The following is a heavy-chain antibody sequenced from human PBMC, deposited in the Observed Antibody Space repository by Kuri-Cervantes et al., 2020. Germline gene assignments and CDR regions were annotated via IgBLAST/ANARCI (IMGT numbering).Heavy chain of an antibody. CDR2: IGTAGDT. CDR1: GFTFSSYD. J-gene: IGHJ6*02. Sequence: GESLKISCAASGFTFSSYDMHWVRQATGKGLEWVSAIGTAGDTYYPGSVKGRFTISRENAKNSLYLQMNSLRAEDTAVYYCARERYYYDSSGYYRHGMDVWGQGTTVTVSS. V-gene: IGHV3-13*01. CDR3: ARERYYYDSSGYYRHGMDV. D-gene: IGHD3-22*01.